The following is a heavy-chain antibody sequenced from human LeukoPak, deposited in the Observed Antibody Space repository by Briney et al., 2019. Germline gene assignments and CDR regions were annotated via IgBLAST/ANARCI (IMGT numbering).Heavy chain of an antibody. CDR2: ISTYNGDT. J-gene: IGHJ4*02. CDR1: GYTFTRYG. D-gene: IGHD6-19*01. Sequence: ASVKVSCKALGYTFTRYGITWVRQAPGQGLEWMGWISTYNGDTNYAQKFQGRVTMTRDTSTNTAYMELRSLRSDDTAIYYCARDPSNTSGWYIYFDYWGQGTLVTVSS. V-gene: IGHV1-18*01. CDR3: ARDPSNTSGWYIYFDY.